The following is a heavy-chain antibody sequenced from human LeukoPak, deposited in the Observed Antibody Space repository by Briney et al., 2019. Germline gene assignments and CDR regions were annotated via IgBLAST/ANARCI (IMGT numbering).Heavy chain of an antibody. D-gene: IGHD3-3*01. CDR3: ARDPPSMTINWFDL. V-gene: IGHV3-21*01. Sequence: GGSLRLSCAASGFTFSSYYMNWVRQAPGKGPEWVSSISSSNTYIDYADSVKGRFTISRDNAKNSLYLQVNSLRAEDTAVYYCARDPPSMTINWFDLWGQGTLVTVSS. J-gene: IGHJ5*02. CDR1: GFTFSSYY. CDR2: ISSSNTYI.